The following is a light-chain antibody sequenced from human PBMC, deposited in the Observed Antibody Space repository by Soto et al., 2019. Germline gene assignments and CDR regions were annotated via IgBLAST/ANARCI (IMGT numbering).Light chain of an antibody. Sequence: TVETRARGNRTSWWGPNANQYCRASQSISSSYLAWYQQRPGQAPRLLIYGASSMATGIPDRFSGSGSGTEFTLTISRLEPEDFAVYYCQQYGSSSGTFGQGTKVDIK. CDR1: QSISSSY. CDR3: QQYGSSSGT. V-gene: IGKV3-20*01. CDR2: GAS. J-gene: IGKJ1*01.